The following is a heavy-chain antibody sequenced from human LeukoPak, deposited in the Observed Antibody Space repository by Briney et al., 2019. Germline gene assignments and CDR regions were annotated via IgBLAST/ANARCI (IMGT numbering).Heavy chain of an antibody. V-gene: IGHV3-9*03. CDR3: AKDFGPEGGIAAAATPFDY. D-gene: IGHD6-13*01. CDR1: GFTFDDYA. CDR2: ISWNSGSI. J-gene: IGHJ4*02. Sequence: PGRSLRLSCAASGFTFDDYAMHWVRQAPGKGLEWVSGISWNSGSIGYADSVKGRFTISRDNAKNSLYLQMNSLRAEGMALYYCAKDFGPEGGIAAAATPFDYWGQGTLVTVSS.